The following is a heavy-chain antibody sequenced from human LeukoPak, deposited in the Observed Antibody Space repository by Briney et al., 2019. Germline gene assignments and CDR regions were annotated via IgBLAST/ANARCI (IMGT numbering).Heavy chain of an antibody. CDR3: ARDYCSGGSCSPGGGGY. D-gene: IGHD2-15*01. V-gene: IGHV1-2*02. CDR2: INPNSGGT. J-gene: IGHJ4*02. CDR1: GYTFTGYY. Sequence: ASVKVSCKASGYTFTGYYMHWVRQAPGQGLEWMGLINPNSGGTNYAQKFQGRVTMTRDTSISTAYMELSRLRSDDTAVYYCARDYCSGGSCSPGGGGYWGQGTLVTVSS.